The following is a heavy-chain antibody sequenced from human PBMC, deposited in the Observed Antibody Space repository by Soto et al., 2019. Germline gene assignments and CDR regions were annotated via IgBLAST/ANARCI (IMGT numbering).Heavy chain of an antibody. CDR2: IYYSGST. CDR1: GGSISSYY. J-gene: IGHJ4*02. Sequence: SETLSLTCTVSGGSISSYYWSWIRQPPGKGLEWIGYIYYSGSTNYNPSLKSRVTISVDTSKNQFSLKLSSVTAADTAVYYCAKEASVAGYFDYWGQGTLVTVS. V-gene: IGHV4-59*01. D-gene: IGHD6-19*01. CDR3: AKEASVAGYFDY.